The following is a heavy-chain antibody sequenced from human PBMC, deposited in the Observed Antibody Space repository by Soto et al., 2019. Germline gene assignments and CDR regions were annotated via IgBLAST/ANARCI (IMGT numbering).Heavy chain of an antibody. J-gene: IGHJ6*03. Sequence: GGSLRLSCAASGFTFSSYWMHWVRQAPGKGLVWISRINSDGSSTSYADSVKGRFTISRDNANNTLYLQMNSLRAEDTAVYYCARGGYSYGRSYYYYMDVWGKGTTVTVSS. CDR1: GFTFSSYW. D-gene: IGHD5-18*01. CDR3: ARGGYSYGRSYYYYMDV. V-gene: IGHV3-74*01. CDR2: INSDGSST.